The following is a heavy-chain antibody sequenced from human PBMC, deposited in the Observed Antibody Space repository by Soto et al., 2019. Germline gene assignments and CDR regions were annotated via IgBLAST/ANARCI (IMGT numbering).Heavy chain of an antibody. CDR3: ARSVRGYYYYMDV. CDR1: VLTFSGYS. J-gene: IGHJ6*03. D-gene: IGHD3-10*01. CDR2: ISSSSSTI. V-gene: IGHV3-48*01. Sequence: GGSLRLSRAASVLTFSGYSMDWVRQAPGKGLEWVSYISSSSSTIYYADSVKGRFTISRDNAKNSLCLQMNSLRAEDTAVYYCARSVRGYYYYMDVWGKGTTVTVSS.